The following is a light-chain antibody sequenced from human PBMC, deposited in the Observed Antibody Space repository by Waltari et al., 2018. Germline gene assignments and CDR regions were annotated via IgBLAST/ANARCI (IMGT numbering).Light chain of an antibody. J-gene: IGKJ2*01. CDR3: QQYGSPPYT. Sequence: EIVLTQSPGTRSLSPGEGATLSCWASQSVGSSYLAWFQQKPGQAPRLLIYAVSSRATGVPDRFSGSGSGTDFTLTINRLEPEDSAVYYCQQYGSPPYTFGQGTKLEI. V-gene: IGKV3-20*01. CDR2: AVS. CDR1: QSVGSSY.